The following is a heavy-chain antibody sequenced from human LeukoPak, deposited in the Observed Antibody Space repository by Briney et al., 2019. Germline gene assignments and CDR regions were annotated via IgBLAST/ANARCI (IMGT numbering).Heavy chain of an antibody. Sequence: KPSETLSLTCTVSGGSIRSSYYYWGWIRQPPGKGLEWIGSIYDSGSTYYNPSLKSRVTISVDTSKNQFSLKLNSVTAADTAVYYCARMVRGDYGMDAWGQGTTVTVSS. CDR2: IYDSGST. CDR1: GGSIRSSYYY. D-gene: IGHD3-10*01. CDR3: ARMVRGDYGMDA. V-gene: IGHV4-39*07. J-gene: IGHJ6*02.